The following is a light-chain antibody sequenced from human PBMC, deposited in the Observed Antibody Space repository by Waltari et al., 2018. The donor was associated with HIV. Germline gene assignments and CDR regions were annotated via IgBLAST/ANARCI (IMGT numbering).Light chain of an antibody. CDR2: GVD. J-gene: IGLJ3*02. CDR1: SLDIVLYDF. CDR3: TSHTLTRVLV. V-gene: IGLV2-14*01. Sequence: QSALTPTASMSGSPGQSITLSCTGSSLDIVLYDFVSCYKHLPNTAPQLLIYGVDRRPPGITSRFSAAKSGDVASLTISGLQAEDEADYYCTSHTLTRVLVFGGGTRLTVL.